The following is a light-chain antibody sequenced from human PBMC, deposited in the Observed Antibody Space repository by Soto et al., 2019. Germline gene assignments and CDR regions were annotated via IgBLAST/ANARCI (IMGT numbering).Light chain of an antibody. CDR3: HQYGSSPPYT. CDR1: QRVSSSD. V-gene: IGKV3-20*01. J-gene: IGKJ2*01. Sequence: EIVLTQSPDTLSLCPGERATLSCRASQRVSSSDLAWYQHKPGQAPRLLIYGASIRATGISARFSGSGFATDFTLTISGLEPEDFAVYYCHQYGSSPPYTFGPGTRLEIK. CDR2: GAS.